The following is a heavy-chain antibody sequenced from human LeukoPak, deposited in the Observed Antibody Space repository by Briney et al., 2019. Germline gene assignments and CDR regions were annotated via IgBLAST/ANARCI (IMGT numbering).Heavy chain of an antibody. J-gene: IGHJ3*02. CDR3: ARDRYSGLLHAFDI. V-gene: IGHV3-7*01. D-gene: IGHD5-12*01. Sequence: PGGSLRLSCAVSGFGVHTFAMSWVRLTPGKGLEWVANIKQDGSEKYYVDSVKGRFTISRDNAKNSLYLQMSSLRAEDTAVYYCARDRYSGLLHAFDIWGQGTMVTVSS. CDR1: GFGVHTFA. CDR2: IKQDGSEK.